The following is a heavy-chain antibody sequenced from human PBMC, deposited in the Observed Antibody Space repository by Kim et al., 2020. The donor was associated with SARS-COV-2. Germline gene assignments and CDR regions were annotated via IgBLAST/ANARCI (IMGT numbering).Heavy chain of an antibody. Sequence: GGSLRLSCAASGFTFSSYGMHWVRQAPGKGLEWVAVIWYDGSNKYYADSVKGRFTISRDNSKNTLYLQMNSLRAEDTAVYYCAKGAGGYYDSSGYYYHYYGMDVWGQGTTVTVSS. J-gene: IGHJ6*02. CDR3: AKGAGGYYDSSGYYYHYYGMDV. V-gene: IGHV3-33*06. D-gene: IGHD3-22*01. CDR1: GFTFSSYG. CDR2: IWYDGSNK.